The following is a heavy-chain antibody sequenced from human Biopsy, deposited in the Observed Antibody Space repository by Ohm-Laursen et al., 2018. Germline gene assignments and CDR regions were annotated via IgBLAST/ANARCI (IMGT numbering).Heavy chain of an antibody. Sequence: TLSLTCTVSGDSISSYYWSWIRQPPGKGLQWIGYVYYTGSTDYNPSLQSRVTISVDTSKNHFSLRLRSVAPADTAIYYCARDRGYYSDRTVPGYFDLWGRGTLVTVSS. V-gene: IGHV4-59*01. J-gene: IGHJ2*01. CDR3: ARDRGYYSDRTVPGYFDL. D-gene: IGHD3-22*01. CDR1: GDSISSYY. CDR2: VYYTGST.